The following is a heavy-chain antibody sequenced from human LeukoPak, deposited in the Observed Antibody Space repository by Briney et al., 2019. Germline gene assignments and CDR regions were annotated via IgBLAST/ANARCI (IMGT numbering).Heavy chain of an antibody. CDR3: TRAATSFDP. V-gene: IGHV3-49*04. D-gene: IGHD6-13*01. J-gene: IGHJ5*02. CDR1: GFTFGDYA. Sequence: PGRSLRLSCTASGFTFGDYAMSWVRQAPGKGLEWVGFIRSKAYGGTTEYAASVKGRFTISRDDSKSIAYLQMNSLKTEDTAVYYCTRAATSFDPWGQGTLFTVSS. CDR2: IRSKAYGGTT.